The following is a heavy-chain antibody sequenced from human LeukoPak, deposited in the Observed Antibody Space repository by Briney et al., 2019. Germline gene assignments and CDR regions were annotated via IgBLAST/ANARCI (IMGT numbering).Heavy chain of an antibody. CDR3: ARDRPLVTGWSWFDP. CDR1: GYSITSGYY. V-gene: IGHV4-38-2*02. CDR2: IYHSEST. D-gene: IGHD6-19*01. J-gene: IGHJ5*02. Sequence: SETLSLTCAVSGYSITSGYYWGWIRQPPGKGLEWIGTIYHSESTYYNPSLKSRLTISVDTSKNQFSLKLTSVTAADTAVYYCARDRPLVTGWSWFDPWGQGTLVTVSS.